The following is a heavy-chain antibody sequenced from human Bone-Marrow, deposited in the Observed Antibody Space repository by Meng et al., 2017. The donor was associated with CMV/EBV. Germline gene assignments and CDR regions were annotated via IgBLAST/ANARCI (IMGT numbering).Heavy chain of an antibody. CDR3: ASENSITIFGVVTNYGMDV. CDR1: GFTFSSYW. V-gene: IGHV3-74*01. D-gene: IGHD3-3*01. Sequence: GSLKISCAASGFTFSSYWMHWVRQAPGKGLVWVSRINSDGSSTSYADSVKGRFTISRDNAKNTLYLQMNSLRAEDTAVYYCASENSITIFGVVTNYGMDVWGQGTTVTVSS. CDR2: INSDGSST. J-gene: IGHJ6*02.